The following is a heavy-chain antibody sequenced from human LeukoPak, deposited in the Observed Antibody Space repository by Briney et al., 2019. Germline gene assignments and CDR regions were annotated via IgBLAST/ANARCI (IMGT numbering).Heavy chain of an antibody. CDR1: GFTFGSYA. D-gene: IGHD3-22*01. Sequence: PGGSLRLSCAASGFTFGSYAMSWVRQAPGKGLEWVSAISGSGGSTYYADSVKGRFTISRDNSKNTLYLQMNSLRAEDTAVYYCAKDAGYYDSSGSKGPFDYWGQGTLVTVSS. CDR2: ISGSGGST. J-gene: IGHJ4*02. V-gene: IGHV3-23*01. CDR3: AKDAGYYDSSGSKGPFDY.